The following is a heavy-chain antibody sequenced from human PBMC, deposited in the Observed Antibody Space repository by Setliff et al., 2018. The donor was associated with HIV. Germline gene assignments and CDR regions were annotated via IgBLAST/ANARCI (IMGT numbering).Heavy chain of an antibody. CDR3: ARDRHYSGLGSYGP. CDR1: GGSFGVYR. J-gene: IGHJ5*02. D-gene: IGHD3-10*01. CDR2: IFRSGTT. V-gene: IGHV4-4*07. Sequence: SETLSLTCTISGGSFGVYRWSWIRQSAGRGLEWIGRIFRSGTTDYKFSLKSRVTISIDTSRNQFSLRLTSVTAEDTAVYYCARDRHYSGLGSYGPWGPGTLVTVSS.